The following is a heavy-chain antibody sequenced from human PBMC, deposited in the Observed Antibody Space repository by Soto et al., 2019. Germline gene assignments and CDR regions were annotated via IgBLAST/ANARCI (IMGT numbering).Heavy chain of an antibody. CDR1: GYTFFTYD. CDR2: ISTYSDDK. J-gene: IGHJ6*02. D-gene: IGHD2-8*02. Sequence: ASVKVSCKASGYTFFTYDISWVRQAPGQGLEWMGWISTYSDDKKYAQKFQGRVTMTTDTSTTTAYLELRSLRSDDTAVYYCARGSCTGGACEGAVDVWGRGTTVTVSS. CDR3: ARGSCTGGACEGAVDV. V-gene: IGHV1-18*01.